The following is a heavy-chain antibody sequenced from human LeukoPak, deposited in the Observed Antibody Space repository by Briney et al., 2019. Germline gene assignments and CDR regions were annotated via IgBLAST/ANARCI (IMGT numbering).Heavy chain of an antibody. D-gene: IGHD1-26*01. CDR2: ISGSGGST. J-gene: IGHJ4*02. CDR1: GFSFSSYS. V-gene: IGHV3-23*01. Sequence: GGSLRLSCAASGFSFSSYSMNWVRQAPGKGLEWVSAISGSGGSTYYADSVKGRFTISRDNSKNTLYLQMNSLRAEDTAVYYCAKDHVVGAAFGLWGSGRFDYWGQGTLVTVSS. CDR3: AKDHVVGAAFGLWGSGRFDY.